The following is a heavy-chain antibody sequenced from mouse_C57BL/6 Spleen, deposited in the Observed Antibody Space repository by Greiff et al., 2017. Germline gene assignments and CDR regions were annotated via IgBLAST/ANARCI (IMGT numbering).Heavy chain of an antibody. CDR1: GFTINDYY. CDR3: YRGGYRDY. Sequence: VQLLQSGAELVKPGASVKLSCTASGFTINDYYMHWVKQRTEQGLEWIGRIDPEDGETKYAAKFQGRATITADTSTNTAYLQLSRLTSEDAAVYLCYRGGYRDYWGQGTIRTVSS. D-gene: IGHD2-14*01. CDR2: IDPEDGET. J-gene: IGHJ2*01. V-gene: IGHV14-2*01.